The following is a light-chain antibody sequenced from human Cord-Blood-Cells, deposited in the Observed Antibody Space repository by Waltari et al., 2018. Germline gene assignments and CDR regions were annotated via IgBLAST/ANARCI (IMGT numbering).Light chain of an antibody. CDR1: QSVSSSY. CDR2: GAS. V-gene: IGKV3-20*01. J-gene: IGKJ2*01. Sequence: IVLTRSPGTLSLSTGERATLSCRASQSVSSSYLAWYQQKPGQAPRLLIYGASSRATGIPDRFSGSGSGTDFTLTISRLEPEDFAVYYCQQYGSSPPYTFGQGTKLEIK. CDR3: QQYGSSPPYT.